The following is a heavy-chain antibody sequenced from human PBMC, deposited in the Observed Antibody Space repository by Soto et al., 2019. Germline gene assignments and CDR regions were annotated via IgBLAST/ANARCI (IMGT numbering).Heavy chain of an antibody. J-gene: IGHJ4*01. V-gene: IGHV3-33*01. CDR2: IWYDGSNK. CDR1: GFTFSSYG. Sequence: QVQLVESGGGVVQPGRSLRLSCAASGFTFSSYGMHWVRQAPGKGLEWVAVIWYDGSNKYYADSVKGRFTISRDNSKNTLYLQMNSLRAEDTAVYYCARDRKARAHDYWGHGTLVTVSS. CDR3: ARDRKARAHDY.